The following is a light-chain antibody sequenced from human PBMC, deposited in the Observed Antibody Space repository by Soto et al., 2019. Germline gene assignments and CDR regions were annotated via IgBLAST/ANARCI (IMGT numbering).Light chain of an antibody. Sequence: QSVLTQPPSASGTPGQRVTISCSGSSSNIGTNYVYWYKQLPGTAPKLLIYCNDQRPSGVPDRLSGSKSGTSASLAISGLRSEDEADYYCETRDNSLSRWVFGGGTKVTVL. CDR3: ETRDNSLSRWV. CDR2: CND. J-gene: IGLJ3*02. CDR1: SSNIGTNY. V-gene: IGLV1-47*02.